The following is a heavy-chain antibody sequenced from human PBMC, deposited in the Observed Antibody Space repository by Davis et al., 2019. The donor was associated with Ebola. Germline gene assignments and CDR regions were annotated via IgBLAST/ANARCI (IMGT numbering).Heavy chain of an antibody. J-gene: IGHJ5*02. CDR3: ARGYNNWFDP. CDR1: GGSISSSSYY. CDR2: IYYSGST. D-gene: IGHD5-12*01. Sequence: MPSETLSLTCTVSGGSISSSSYYWGWIRQPPGKGLEWIGSIYYSGSTYYNPSLKSRVTISVDTSKNQFSLKLSSVTAADTAVYYCARGYNNWFDPWGQGTLVTVSS. V-gene: IGHV4-39*01.